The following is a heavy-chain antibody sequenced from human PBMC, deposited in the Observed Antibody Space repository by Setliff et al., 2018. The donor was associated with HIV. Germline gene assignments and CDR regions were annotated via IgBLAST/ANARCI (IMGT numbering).Heavy chain of an antibody. D-gene: IGHD6-13*01. CDR3: ATQTGFYNSHWYDY. CDR2: IKQDGSDM. V-gene: IGHV3-7*01. Sequence: PGGSLRLSCVASGLPFYNYWMTWRRRAPGRGLEWVANIKQDGSDMHYIESVKGRFTIFRDNAKNSVFLQMNSLRAEDTGVYYCATQTGFYNSHWYDYWGQGTMVTVSS. J-gene: IGHJ4*02. CDR1: GLPFYNYW.